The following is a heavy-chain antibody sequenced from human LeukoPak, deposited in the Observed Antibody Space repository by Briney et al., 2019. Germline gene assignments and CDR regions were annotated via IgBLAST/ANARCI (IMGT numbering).Heavy chain of an antibody. Sequence: GGSLRPSCAASGFTFSSYAMSWVRQARGKGLEWVSAVSGSAGTTYYADSVKGRFTISRDNSKNTLYLQMNGLRAEDTALYYCARTPLVRYFDSWGQGTLVTVSS. V-gene: IGHV3-23*01. CDR1: GFTFSSYA. CDR2: VSGSAGTT. CDR3: ARTPLVRYFDS. D-gene: IGHD2-2*01. J-gene: IGHJ4*02.